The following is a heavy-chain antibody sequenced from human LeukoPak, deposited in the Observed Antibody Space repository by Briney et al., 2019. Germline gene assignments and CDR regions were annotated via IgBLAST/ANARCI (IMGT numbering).Heavy chain of an antibody. J-gene: IGHJ3*02. Sequence: SETLSLTCTVSGGSISSYYWSWIRQPPGKGLEWIGDIYYSGSTNYNPSLKSRVTISVDTSKNQFSLKLSSVTAADTAVYYCARVLRPRVLVVTAPGAFDIWGQGTMVTVSS. CDR3: ARVLRPRVLVVTAPGAFDI. CDR2: IYYSGST. D-gene: IGHD2-21*02. V-gene: IGHV4-59*01. CDR1: GGSISSYY.